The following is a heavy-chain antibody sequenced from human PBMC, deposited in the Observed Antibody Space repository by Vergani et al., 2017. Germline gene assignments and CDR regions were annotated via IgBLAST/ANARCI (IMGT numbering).Heavy chain of an antibody. J-gene: IGHJ6*02. CDR1: GGSFSGYY. Sequence: QVQLQQWGAGLLKPSETLSLTCAVYGGSFSGYYWSWIRQPPGKGLEWIGEINHSGSTNYNPSLKSRVTISVDTSKNQFSLNLSSVTAADTAVYYCARDSGYYYDSSGYYYGGYYYYGMDVWGQGTTVTVSS. CDR3: ARDSGYYYDSSGYYYGGYYYYGMDV. CDR2: INHSGST. V-gene: IGHV4-34*01. D-gene: IGHD3-22*01.